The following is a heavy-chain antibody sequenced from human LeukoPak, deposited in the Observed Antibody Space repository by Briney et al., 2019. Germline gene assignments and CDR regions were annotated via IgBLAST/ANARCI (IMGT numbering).Heavy chain of an antibody. J-gene: IGHJ6*03. V-gene: IGHV3-23*01. CDR1: GFTFSSYA. CDR2: ISGSGGST. Sequence: GGSLRLSCAASGFTFSSYAMSWVRQAPGKGLEWVSAISGSGGSTYYADSVKGRFTISRDNSKNTLYLQMNSLRAEDTAVYYCAKDSGSSWHPNYYYYYYMDVWGKGTTVTVSS. D-gene: IGHD6-13*01. CDR3: AKDSGSSWHPNYYYYYYMDV.